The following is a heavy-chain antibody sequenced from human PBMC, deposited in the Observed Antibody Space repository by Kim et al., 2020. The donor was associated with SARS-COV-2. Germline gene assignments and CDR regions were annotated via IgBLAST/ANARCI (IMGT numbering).Heavy chain of an antibody. J-gene: IGHJ5*02. V-gene: IGHV4-34*01. Sequence: KPSLKSRVTISVDTSKNQFSLKLSSVTAADTDVYYCARNYGSRSFNWFDPWGQGTLVTVSS. D-gene: IGHD3-10*01. CDR3: ARNYGSRSFNWFDP.